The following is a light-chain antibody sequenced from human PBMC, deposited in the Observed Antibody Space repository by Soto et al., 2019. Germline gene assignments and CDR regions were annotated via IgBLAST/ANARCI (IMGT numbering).Light chain of an antibody. CDR1: QSVNSY. CDR3: QQYNNWPPWT. CDR2: GPS. V-gene: IGKV3-15*01. Sequence: EIVLTQSPATLSLSPGERATLSCRASQSVNSYLAWFQQKPGQAPRLLIYGPSTRASGIPARFSGSGSGREFTLTISSLQSEDFAVYYCQQYNNWPPWTFGQGTKVDIK. J-gene: IGKJ1*01.